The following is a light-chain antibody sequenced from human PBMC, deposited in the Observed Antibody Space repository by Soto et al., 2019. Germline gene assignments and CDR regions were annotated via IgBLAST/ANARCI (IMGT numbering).Light chain of an antibody. Sequence: ETVMTQSPATLSVSPGKRATFSCRASQSINTNLAWFQLKPGQAPRLLIYGASIRAAGIPARFSGSGSGTEFSLTISSLQSEDFGVFFCQQYDQWWTFGQGTKVEVK. CDR3: QQYDQWWT. CDR2: GAS. V-gene: IGKV3-15*01. J-gene: IGKJ1*01. CDR1: QSINTN.